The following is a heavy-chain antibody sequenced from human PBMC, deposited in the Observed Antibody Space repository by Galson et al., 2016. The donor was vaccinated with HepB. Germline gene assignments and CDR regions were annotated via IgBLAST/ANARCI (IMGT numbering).Heavy chain of an antibody. CDR2: TFYRSNWQN. CDR1: GDSVSSNSAG. CDR3: ARSYLLGRGFGW. V-gene: IGHV6-1*01. J-gene: IGHJ4*02. Sequence: CAISGDSVSSNSAGWYWIRQSPSRGLECLGRTFYRSNWQNDYAESVRSRITINPDTSKNQFSLQLNSVTPDDTAVYYCARSYLLGRGFGWWGQGTLVTVSS. D-gene: IGHD7-27*01.